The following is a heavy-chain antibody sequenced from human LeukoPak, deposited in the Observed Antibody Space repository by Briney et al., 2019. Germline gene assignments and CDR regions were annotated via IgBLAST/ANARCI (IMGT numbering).Heavy chain of an antibody. Sequence: GGSLRLSCEASGFTFSTFWVTGVRQAPGRGLEWVANIHPDGSEKYYVGSGKGRFTISRDNAKNSLYLQMNSLRAEDTAVYYCARGGTTKVTYWGQGTLVTVSS. D-gene: IGHD2-21*02. CDR2: IHPDGSEK. CDR3: ARGGTTKVTY. J-gene: IGHJ4*02. CDR1: GFTFSTFW. V-gene: IGHV3-7*04.